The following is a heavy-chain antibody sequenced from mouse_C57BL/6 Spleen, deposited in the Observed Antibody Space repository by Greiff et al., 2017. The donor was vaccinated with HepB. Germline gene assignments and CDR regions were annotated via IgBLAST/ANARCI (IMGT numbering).Heavy chain of an antibody. Sequence: QVQLQQSGAELVRPGASVTLSCKASGYTFTDYEMHWVKQTPVHGLEWIGAIDPETGGTAYNQKFKGKAILTADKSSSTAYMELRSLTSEDSAVYYCTRWLPPFDYWGQGTTLTVSS. CDR2: IDPETGGT. D-gene: IGHD2-2*01. CDR1: GYTFTDYE. CDR3: TRWLPPFDY. J-gene: IGHJ2*01. V-gene: IGHV1-15*01.